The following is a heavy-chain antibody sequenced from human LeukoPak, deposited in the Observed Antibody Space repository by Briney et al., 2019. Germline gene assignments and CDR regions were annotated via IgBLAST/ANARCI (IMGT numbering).Heavy chain of an antibody. CDR3: AKDAYSGFSSSYNMDS. D-gene: IGHD5-18*01. CDR1: GYTVTGHY. Sequence: ASVKVSCKASGYTVTGHYLHWVRQAPGQGLEWMGWINPNSGVTNYAQKFQGRVTMTRDTSINTAYMELHSLASDDAAMYYCAKDAYSGFSSSYNMDSWGQGTLVTVSS. V-gene: IGHV1-2*02. J-gene: IGHJ4*02. CDR2: INPNSGVT.